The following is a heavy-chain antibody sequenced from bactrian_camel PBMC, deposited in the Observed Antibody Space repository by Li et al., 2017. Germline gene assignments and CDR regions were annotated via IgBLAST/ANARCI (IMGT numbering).Heavy chain of an antibody. J-gene: IGHJ6*01. D-gene: IGHD2*01. V-gene: IGHV3S6*01. Sequence: HVQLVESGGGLVQPGGSLRLSCAASGYTYSSYCMGWFRQAPGKGLECVSRVSSDGSSTYYADSVKGRFTISRDNAKTTVYLHMNSLKPEDTAVYYCVRELIYDGSIYVAGNFGYWGQGTQVTVS. CDR2: VSSDGSST. CDR3: VRELIYDGSIYVAGNFGY. CDR1: GYTYSSYC.